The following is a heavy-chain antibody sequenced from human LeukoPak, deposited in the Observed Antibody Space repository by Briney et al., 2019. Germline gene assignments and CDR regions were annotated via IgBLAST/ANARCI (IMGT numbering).Heavy chain of an antibody. CDR1: GGSIRSYY. CDR3: ARSRVWSVYWGYFDY. J-gene: IGHJ4*02. D-gene: IGHD3-3*01. V-gene: IGHV4-59*01. CDR2: IYHSGST. Sequence: SETLSLTCTVSGGSIRSYYWSWVRQPPGKGLEWIGYIYHSGSTNYNPSLKSRVNLSVDMAKNQISLKMSSVTAADTAVYYCARSRVWSVYWGYFDYWGQGILVTVSS.